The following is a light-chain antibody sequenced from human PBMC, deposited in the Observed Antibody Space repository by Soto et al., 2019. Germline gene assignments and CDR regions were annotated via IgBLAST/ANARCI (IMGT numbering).Light chain of an antibody. CDR1: QSVSSSY. CDR2: GAS. V-gene: IGKV3-20*01. Sequence: EIVLTQSPGTLSLSPGERATLSCRASQSVSSSYLVWYQQKPGQAPRLLIYGASSRATGIPDRFSGSGSGTGLTLTISRLEPEDFAVYYCQQYGSSPRTFGQGTRLEIK. CDR3: QQYGSSPRT. J-gene: IGKJ5*01.